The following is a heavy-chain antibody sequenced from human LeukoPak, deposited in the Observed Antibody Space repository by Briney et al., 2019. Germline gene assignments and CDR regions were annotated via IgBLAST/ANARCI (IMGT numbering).Heavy chain of an antibody. CDR3: AKGAFGCSSTSCYPYYYYDMDV. V-gene: IGHV3-30*18. CDR1: GFTFSSYG. J-gene: IGHJ6*04. Sequence: GRSLRLSCAASGFTFSSYGMHWVRQAPGKGLEWVAVISYDGSNKYYADSVKGRFTISRDNSKNTLYLQMNSLRAEDTAVYYCAKGAFGCSSTSCYPYYYYDMDVWGKGTTVTVSS. D-gene: IGHD2-2*01. CDR2: ISYDGSNK.